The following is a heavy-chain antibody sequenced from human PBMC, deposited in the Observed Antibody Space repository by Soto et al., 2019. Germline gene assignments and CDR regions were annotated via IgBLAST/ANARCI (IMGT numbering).Heavy chain of an antibody. CDR2: IYYSGST. CDR1: GGSISSSSYY. Sequence: SETLSLTCTVSGGSISSSSYYWGWIRQPPGKGLEWIGSIYYSGSTYYNPSLKSRVTISVDTSKNQFSLKLSSVTAADTAVYYCARHGSVDDYVWGSYRSPLGGMDVWGQGTTVTVSS. J-gene: IGHJ6*02. D-gene: IGHD3-16*02. V-gene: IGHV4-39*01. CDR3: ARHGSVDDYVWGSYRSPLGGMDV.